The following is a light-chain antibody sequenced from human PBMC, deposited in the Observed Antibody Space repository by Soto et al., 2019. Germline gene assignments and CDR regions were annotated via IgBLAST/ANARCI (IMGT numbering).Light chain of an antibody. J-gene: IGKJ1*01. Sequence: EIVMTQSPATLSVSPGERVTLSCRASEGVGLKLAWYQLKPGLPPRLLFYDASTRATGLPARLSGSGAGIEFTLSISSLQSEDFATYYCQHYSDSPTFGQGTKVEIK. CDR1: EGVGLK. CDR2: DAS. CDR3: QHYSDSPT. V-gene: IGKV3-15*01.